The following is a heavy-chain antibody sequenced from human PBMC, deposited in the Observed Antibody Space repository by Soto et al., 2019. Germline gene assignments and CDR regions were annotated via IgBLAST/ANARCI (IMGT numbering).Heavy chain of an antibody. J-gene: IGHJ4*02. D-gene: IGHD5-18*01. CDR1: GGTFSSYA. V-gene: IGHV1-18*01. CDR3: ARGDTAMGEYYFDY. Sequence: ASVKVSCKASGGTFSSYASSWVRQAPGQGLEWMGGIIANNGNTNYAQKLQGRVNMTTDTSTSTAYMELRSLRSDDKAVYYCARGDTAMGEYYFDYWGQGTLVTVSS. CDR2: IIANNGNT.